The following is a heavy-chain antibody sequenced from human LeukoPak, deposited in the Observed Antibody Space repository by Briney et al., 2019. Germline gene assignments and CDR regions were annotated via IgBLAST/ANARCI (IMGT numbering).Heavy chain of an antibody. CDR2: INHSGST. D-gene: IGHD3-10*01. J-gene: IGHJ5*02. V-gene: IGHV4-34*01. Sequence: SETLSLTCAVYGGSFSGYYRSWIRQPPGKGLEWIGEINHSGSTNYNPSLKSRVTISVDTSKNQFSLKLSSVTAADTAVYYCARVVSGYWFDPWGQGTLVTVSS. CDR1: GGSFSGYY. CDR3: ARVVSGYWFDP.